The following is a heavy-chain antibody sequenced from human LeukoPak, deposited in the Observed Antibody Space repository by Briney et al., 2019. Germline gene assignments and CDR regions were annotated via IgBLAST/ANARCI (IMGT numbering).Heavy chain of an antibody. V-gene: IGHV3-30*02. CDR1: GLTFSSYG. D-gene: IGHD1-26*01. J-gene: IGHJ4*02. CDR2: IRYDGSNK. CDR3: AKDRSYYFHY. Sequence: GGSLRLSCAASGLTFSSYGMHWVRQAPGKGLEWVAFIRYDGSNKYYADSVKGRFTISRDNFKNTLYLQMNILRAEDTAVYYCAKDRSYYFHYWGQGTLVTVSS.